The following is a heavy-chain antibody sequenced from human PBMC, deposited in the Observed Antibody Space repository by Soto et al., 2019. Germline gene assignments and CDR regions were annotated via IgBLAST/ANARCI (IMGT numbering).Heavy chain of an antibody. CDR1: GFTFSNYG. D-gene: IGHD5-12*01. V-gene: IGHV3-30*18. J-gene: IGHJ6*02. Sequence: QVQLVESGGGVVQPGRSLRLSCAASGFTFSNYGMHWVRQAPGKGLEWVAIMSYDGRHKYYADSVKGRFTISRDNSKNTLYLQMNSLRPEDTAVYYCAKTWNIVATISPRGDAGIDVWGQGTTVTVSS. CDR3: AKTWNIVATISPRGDAGIDV. CDR2: MSYDGRHK.